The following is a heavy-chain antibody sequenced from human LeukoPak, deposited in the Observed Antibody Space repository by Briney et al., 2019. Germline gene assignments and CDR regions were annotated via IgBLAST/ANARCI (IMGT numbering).Heavy chain of an antibody. CDR1: GGSISSYY. CDR2: IYYSGST. D-gene: IGHD2-2*01. CDR3: ARHVGHQPFEI. V-gene: IGHV4-59*08. Sequence: SETLSLTCTGSGGSISSYYWSWIRQPPGKGLEWIGYIYYSGSTNYNPSLKSRVTISVDTSKNQFSLKLSSVTAADTAVYYCARHVGHQPFEIWGQGTMVTVSS. J-gene: IGHJ3*02.